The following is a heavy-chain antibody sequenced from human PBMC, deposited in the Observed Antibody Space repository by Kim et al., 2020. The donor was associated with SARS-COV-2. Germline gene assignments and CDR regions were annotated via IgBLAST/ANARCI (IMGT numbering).Heavy chain of an antibody. Sequence: GGSLRLSCAASGFTFSSYGMHWVRQAPGKGLEWVAVISYDGSNKYYADSVKGRFTISRDNSKNTLYLQMNSLRAEDRAVYYCAKELFGRGYYYYYYGMDVWGQGTTVTVSS. CDR1: GFTFSSYG. CDR2: ISYDGSNK. CDR3: AKELFGRGYYYYYYGMDV. J-gene: IGHJ6*02. D-gene: IGHD3-3*01. V-gene: IGHV3-30*18.